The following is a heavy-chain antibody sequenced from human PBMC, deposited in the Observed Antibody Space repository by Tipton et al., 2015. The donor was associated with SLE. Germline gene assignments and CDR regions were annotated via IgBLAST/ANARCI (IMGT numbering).Heavy chain of an antibody. J-gene: IGHJ2*01. CDR1: GGSISSYY. Sequence: TLSLTCTISGGSISSYYWGWIRQPQGKGLEGFGSIYYSGSTYYNPSLKSRGTISVDTSKNQFSLKLSSVTATDTAVYYCARRRFDNSGYRWVDWDFDLWGRGTLVTVSS. CDR2: IYYSGST. D-gene: IGHD3-22*01. CDR3: ARRRFDNSGYRWVDWDFDL. V-gene: IGHV4-39*01.